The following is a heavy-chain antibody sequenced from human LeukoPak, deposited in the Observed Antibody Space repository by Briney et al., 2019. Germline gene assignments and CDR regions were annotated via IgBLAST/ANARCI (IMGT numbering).Heavy chain of an antibody. Sequence: ASETLSLTCTVSGDSISSYYWSWIRQPPGKGLEWIGYISYSGSTNYNPSLKSRVTISVDTSKNQFSLKLSSVTAADTAVYYCARLQQWLPADYWGQGTLVTVSS. D-gene: IGHD6-19*01. V-gene: IGHV4-59*08. CDR3: ARLQQWLPADY. J-gene: IGHJ4*02. CDR1: GDSISSYY. CDR2: ISYSGST.